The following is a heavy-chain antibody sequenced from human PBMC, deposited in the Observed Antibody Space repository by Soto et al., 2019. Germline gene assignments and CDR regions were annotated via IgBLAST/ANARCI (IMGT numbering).Heavy chain of an antibody. D-gene: IGHD3-10*01. CDR2: IYYSGDT. J-gene: IGHJ4*02. CDR1: GDSISDYY. V-gene: IGHV4-59*04. CDR3: ARHYPFGSGSYSPYYFDS. Sequence: KTSETLSLTCTVSGDSISDYYWSWIRQPAGKGLEWIGNIYYSGDTYYNPSLKSRLTISVDTSKNQFSLKLSSVTAADTAVYYCARHYPFGSGSYSPYYFDSWGQGTLVTVSS.